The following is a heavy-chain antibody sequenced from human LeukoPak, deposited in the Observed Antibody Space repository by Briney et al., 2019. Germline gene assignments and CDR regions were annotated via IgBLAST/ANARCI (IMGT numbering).Heavy chain of an antibody. CDR3: ARLIYPTSYYMDV. Sequence: GGSLRLSCAASGFTFSSYAMSWVRQAPGKGLEWVSAISGSGGSTYYADSVKGRFTISRDNSKNTLYLQMNSLRSEDTAVYYCARLIYPTSYYMDVWGKGTTVTVSS. V-gene: IGHV3-23*01. D-gene: IGHD3-16*01. CDR1: GFTFSSYA. J-gene: IGHJ6*03. CDR2: ISGSGGST.